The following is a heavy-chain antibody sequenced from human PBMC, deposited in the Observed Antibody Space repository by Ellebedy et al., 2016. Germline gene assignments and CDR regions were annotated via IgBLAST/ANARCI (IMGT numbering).Heavy chain of an antibody. CDR3: ARAGADYYDSIGYWNY. CDR1: GFTLSDYS. CDR2: ITSSSSYI. Sequence: GGSLRLSXAASGFTLSDYSMNWVRQAPGKGLEWVSSITSSSSYIFYADSVKGRFTISRDNAKNSLYLQMTSLRAEDTAVYYCARAGADYYDSIGYWNYWGQGTLVTVSS. J-gene: IGHJ4*02. D-gene: IGHD3-22*01. V-gene: IGHV3-21*04.